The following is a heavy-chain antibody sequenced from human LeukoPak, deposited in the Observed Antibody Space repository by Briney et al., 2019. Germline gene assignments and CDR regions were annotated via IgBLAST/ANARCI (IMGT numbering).Heavy chain of an antibody. CDR3: AKAFIGTGWYGSVRGGDFQH. CDR2: IGYVVSKR. CDR1: GFTFSSYG. J-gene: IGHJ1*01. D-gene: IGHD6-19*01. V-gene: IGHV3-30*02. Sequence: PGGSLGPSWPAPGFTFSSYGMHWVRQPPGKGLGWVALIGYVVSKRYYADSVKGRITTSRDNSKNTLYLKMNSLTSEDTAMYYCAKAFIGTGWYGSVRGGDFQHWGQGTLATASS.